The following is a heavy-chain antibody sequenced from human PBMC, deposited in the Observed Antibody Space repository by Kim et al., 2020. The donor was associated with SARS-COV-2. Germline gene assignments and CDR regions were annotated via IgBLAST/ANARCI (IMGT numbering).Heavy chain of an antibody. CDR3: AKQLRGIAVAGYGMDV. J-gene: IGHJ6*02. V-gene: IGHV3-9*01. D-gene: IGHD6-19*01. Sequence: SLKGLFTMSRDNDKNSLDLQMNSLRVEDTAIYYCAKQLRGIAVAGYGMDVWGQGTTVTVSS.